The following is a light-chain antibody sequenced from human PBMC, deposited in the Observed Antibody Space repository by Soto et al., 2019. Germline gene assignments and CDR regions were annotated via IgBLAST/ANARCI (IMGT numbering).Light chain of an antibody. CDR1: SGHSSYA. CDR2: LNSDGSH. CDR3: QTWGTGIQV. Sequence: QSVLTQSPSASASLGASVKLTCTLSSGHSSYAIAWHQKQSEKGPRYLMKLNSDGSHSKGDGIPDRFSGSSSGAERYLTISSLQSDDEADYYCQTWGTGIQVFGGGTKVTVL. V-gene: IGLV4-69*01. J-gene: IGLJ2*01.